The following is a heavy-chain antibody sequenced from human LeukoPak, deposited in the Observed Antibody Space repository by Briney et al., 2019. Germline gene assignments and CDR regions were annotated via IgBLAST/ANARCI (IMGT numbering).Heavy chain of an antibody. CDR1: GFTFSNYW. V-gene: IGHV3-74*01. CDR2: INSDGSST. CDR3: QSSPTIDY. D-gene: IGHD5-12*01. J-gene: IGHJ4*02. Sequence: GGSLRLPCAASGFTFSNYWMHWVRQAPGKGLVWVSRINSDGSSTTYADSVKGRFTISRDNSKNTLYLQMNSLRAEDTAVYCVQSSPTIDYWGQGTLVTVSS.